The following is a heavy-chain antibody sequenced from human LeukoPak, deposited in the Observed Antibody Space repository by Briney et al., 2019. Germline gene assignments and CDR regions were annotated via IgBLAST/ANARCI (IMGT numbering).Heavy chain of an antibody. Sequence: SGPTLVKPTQTLTLTCTFSGFSLTTSGVSVGWIRQPPGKALEWLALIYWDDDKRCSPSLKSRLSITKDTSKNQVVLKMTNMDPVDTATYYCAHGSEDYYDSSGPRFDYWGQGTLVTVSS. CDR2: IYWDDDK. CDR1: GFSLTTSGVS. D-gene: IGHD3-22*01. J-gene: IGHJ4*02. V-gene: IGHV2-5*02. CDR3: AHGSEDYYDSSGPRFDY.